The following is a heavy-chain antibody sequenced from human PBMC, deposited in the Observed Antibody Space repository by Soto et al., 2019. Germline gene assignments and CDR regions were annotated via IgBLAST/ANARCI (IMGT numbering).Heavy chain of an antibody. CDR2: ISSSSTI. CDR3: AVAVIPEADQYEGRRSVSGMEL. Sequence: PGGSLRLSCAASGFAFSSYSMNWVRQAPGKGLEWVSYISSSSTIYYADSVKGRFTISRDNAKNSLYLQMNSLRDEDTAVYYCAVAVIPEADQYEGRRSVSGMELWDPGTTVSASS. CDR1: GFAFSSYS. V-gene: IGHV3-48*02. J-gene: IGHJ6*02. D-gene: IGHD6-13*01.